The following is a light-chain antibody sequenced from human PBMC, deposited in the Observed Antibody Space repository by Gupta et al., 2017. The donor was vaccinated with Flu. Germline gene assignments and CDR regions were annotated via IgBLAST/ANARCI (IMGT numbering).Light chain of an antibody. V-gene: IGKV3-11*01. Sequence: EIVLTQSPATLSLSPGERATLSCRASQSVSSYLAWYQQKPGQAPRLLIYDASNRATGIPARFSGSGAGTDFNLTISSREPEDFAVYYCQQRSNGHPGITFGQGTRLEIK. CDR2: DAS. CDR3: QQRSNGHPGIT. J-gene: IGKJ5*01. CDR1: QSVSSY.